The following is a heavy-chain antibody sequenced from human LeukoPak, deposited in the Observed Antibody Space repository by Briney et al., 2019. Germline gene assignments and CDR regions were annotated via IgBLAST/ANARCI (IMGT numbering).Heavy chain of an antibody. CDR1: GGTFSSYA. V-gene: IGHV1-69*04. CDR3: ATGLVGATSDY. D-gene: IGHD1-26*01. CDR2: IIPILGIA. J-gene: IGHJ4*02. Sequence: ASVKVSCKASGGTFSSYAISWVRQAPGQGLEWMGRIIPILGIANYAQKFQGRVTMTEDTSTDTAYMELSSLRSEDTAVYYCATGLVGATSDYWGQGTLVTVSS.